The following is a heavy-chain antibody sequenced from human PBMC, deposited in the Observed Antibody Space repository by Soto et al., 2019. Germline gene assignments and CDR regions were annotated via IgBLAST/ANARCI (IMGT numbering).Heavy chain of an antibody. V-gene: IGHV4-4*07. CDR1: GGSISSYY. CDR2: IYTSGST. CDR3: ARATYYYDSSGYYAYYGMDV. D-gene: IGHD3-22*01. J-gene: IGHJ6*02. Sequence: LSLTCTVSGGSISSYYWSWIRQPAGKGLEWIGRIYTSGSTNYNPSLKSRVTMSVDTSKNQFSLKLSSVTAADTAVYYCARATYYYDSSGYYAYYGMDVWGQGTTVTVSS.